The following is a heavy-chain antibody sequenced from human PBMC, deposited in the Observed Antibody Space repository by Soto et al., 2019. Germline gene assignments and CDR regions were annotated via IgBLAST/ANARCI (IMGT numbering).Heavy chain of an antibody. CDR2: ISAGGNLI. J-gene: IGHJ4*02. Sequence: LRLSCAASGFIFSNHAMSWVRQVPEKGLEWVSGISAGGNLIYYADSVRGRFTMSRDNSKNMLYLQMNSLRAEDTAVYFCAKRQGIGAAAKNFDFWGQGARVTVSS. D-gene: IGHD6-13*01. CDR1: GFIFSNHA. CDR3: AKRQGIGAAAKNFDF. V-gene: IGHV3-23*01.